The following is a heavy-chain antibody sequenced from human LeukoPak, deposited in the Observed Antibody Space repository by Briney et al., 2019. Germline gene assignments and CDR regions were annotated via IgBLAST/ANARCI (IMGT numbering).Heavy chain of an antibody. CDR3: AKDGSGWTYFDY. J-gene: IGHJ4*02. CDR2: ISSSGSTI. Sequence: GGSLRLSCAASGFTFTSYNMNWVRQAPGKGLEWISFISSSGSTIYYADSVKGRFTISRDNAKNSLYLQMNSLRAEDTAVYYCAKDGSGWTYFDYWGQGTLVTVSS. V-gene: IGHV3-48*01. CDR1: GFTFTSYN. D-gene: IGHD6-25*01.